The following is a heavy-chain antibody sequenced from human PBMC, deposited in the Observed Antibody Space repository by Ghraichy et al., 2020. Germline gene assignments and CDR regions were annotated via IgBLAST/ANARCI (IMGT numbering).Heavy chain of an antibody. CDR3: AKELRGYSYGGIDY. J-gene: IGHJ4*02. V-gene: IGHV3-48*02. CDR2: ISSSSSTI. CDR1: RFNLSIYS. D-gene: IGHD5-18*01. Sequence: GGSLRLSCAASRFNLSIYSMNWVRQAPGKGLEWVSYISSSSSTIYYADSVKGRFTISRDNAKNSLYLQMSSLRDEDTAVYYCAKELRGYSYGGIDYWGQGTLVTVSS.